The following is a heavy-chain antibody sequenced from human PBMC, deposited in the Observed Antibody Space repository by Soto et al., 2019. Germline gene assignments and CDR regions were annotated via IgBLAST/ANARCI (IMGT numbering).Heavy chain of an antibody. D-gene: IGHD3-22*01. V-gene: IGHV3-30*18. J-gene: IGHJ6*02. Sequence: QVQLVESGGGVVQPGRSLRLSCEASGFTFRNNGMHWVRQVPGKGLEWVAVISYDGNNKYYADSVKGRFTISRDISKNTVYLQMNNLRTEYTAMYYCAKGGSGNYVTDYYYYGMGVWGLGTTVTVSS. CDR1: GFTFRNNG. CDR2: ISYDGNNK. CDR3: AKGGSGNYVTDYYYYGMGV.